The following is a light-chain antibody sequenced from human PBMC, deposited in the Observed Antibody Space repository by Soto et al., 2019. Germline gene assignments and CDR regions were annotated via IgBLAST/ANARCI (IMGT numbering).Light chain of an antibody. CDR1: QSVSSN. CDR2: SVS. Sequence: EIEMTQSPATLSVSPGERATLSCRASQSVSSNLAWYQQKPGQAPRLLLYSVSTRATGIPARFSGSGSGTEFTLTINSLQSEDFAVYYCQQYNNWPRTFGPGTKVDFQ. V-gene: IGKV3D-15*01. J-gene: IGKJ3*01. CDR3: QQYNNWPRT.